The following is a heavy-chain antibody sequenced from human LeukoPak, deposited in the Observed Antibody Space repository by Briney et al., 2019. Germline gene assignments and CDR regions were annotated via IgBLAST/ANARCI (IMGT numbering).Heavy chain of an antibody. Sequence: GGSLRLSCAASGFTFSSYAMHWVRQAPGKGLEWVAVISYEGSVKYYADSVKGRFTISRDNSKNTLFLHMNSLRAEDTALYYCAKSPTVDAAFDIWGQGTMVTVSS. CDR2: ISYEGSVK. CDR1: GFTFSSYA. D-gene: IGHD4-23*01. CDR3: AKSPTVDAAFDI. V-gene: IGHV3-30*18. J-gene: IGHJ3*02.